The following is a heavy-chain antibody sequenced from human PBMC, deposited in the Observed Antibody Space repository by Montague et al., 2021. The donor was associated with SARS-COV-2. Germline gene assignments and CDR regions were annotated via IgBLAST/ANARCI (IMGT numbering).Heavy chain of an antibody. CDR3: AIATIDF. CDR1: GFIFSTYI. J-gene: IGHJ4*02. V-gene: IGHV3-21*01. CDR2: ISGNSRYL. Sequence: SLSLSLSASGFIFSTYIMNWVRQAPGKGLEWVSSISGNSRYLYYADSVKGRFTISRDNAKNSLYLQMNSLRAEDTAVYYCAIATIDFRGQGTLVSVSS. D-gene: IGHD1-1*01.